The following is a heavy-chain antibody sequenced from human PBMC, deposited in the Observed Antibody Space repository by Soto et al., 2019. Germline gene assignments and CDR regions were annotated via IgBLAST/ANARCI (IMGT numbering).Heavy chain of an antibody. Sequence: QVQLVQSGAEVKKPGASVKVYCKASGYTFTTYGISWVRQAPGQGLEWMGWVSAYNGNTNYAQKFQGRIPMTTDTSTSTAYMELRSLRSDDTAVYYCASDYSRFMDVWGQGTTVTVSS. CDR3: ASDYSRFMDV. CDR2: VSAYNGNT. CDR1: GYTFTTYG. V-gene: IGHV1-18*01. J-gene: IGHJ6*02. D-gene: IGHD2-15*01.